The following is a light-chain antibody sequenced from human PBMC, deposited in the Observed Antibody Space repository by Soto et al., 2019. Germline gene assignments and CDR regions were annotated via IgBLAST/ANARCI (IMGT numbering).Light chain of an antibody. CDR1: QSVSSSS. J-gene: IGKJ2*01. V-gene: IGKV3-20*01. CDR3: QQYGSSPPMYN. CDR2: GAS. Sequence: EIVLTQSPGTLSLSPGERATLSCRASQSVSSSSLAWYQQKPGQAPRLLIYGASSRATGIPDRFSGSGSGTDFTLTISRLEPEDFAVYYCQQYGSSPPMYNFGQGTKLEIK.